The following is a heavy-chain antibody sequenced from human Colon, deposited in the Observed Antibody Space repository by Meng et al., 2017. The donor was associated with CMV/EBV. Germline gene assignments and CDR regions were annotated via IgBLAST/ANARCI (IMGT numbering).Heavy chain of an antibody. Sequence: GESLKISCKASGYTFTGYYMHWVRQAPGQGLEWMGWINPNSGGTNYAQKFQGRVTMTRDTSISTAYMELSRLRSDDTAVYYCARDRSGIKGDVWGQGTTVTVSS. CDR3: ARDRSGIKGDV. CDR2: INPNSGGT. V-gene: IGHV1-2*02. J-gene: IGHJ6*02. CDR1: GYTFTGYY. D-gene: IGHD3-10*01.